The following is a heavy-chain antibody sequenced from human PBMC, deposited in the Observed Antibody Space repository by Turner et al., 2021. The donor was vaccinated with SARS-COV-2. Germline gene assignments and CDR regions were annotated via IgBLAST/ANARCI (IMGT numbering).Heavy chain of an antibody. D-gene: IGHD1-1*01. V-gene: IGHV4-39*01. Sequence: QLQLQESGPGLVKPSATLSLTCTVYGGSISSSSYYWGWIRQPPGKGLAWIGRLYYIGTSYYNPSLKSRVTISVDTSKNQFSLKLISVTAADTAVYDCARRNWKLTEWDFDLWGRGTLVAVSS. CDR1: GGSISSSSYY. CDR2: LYYIGTS. CDR3: ARRNWKLTEWDFDL. J-gene: IGHJ2*01.